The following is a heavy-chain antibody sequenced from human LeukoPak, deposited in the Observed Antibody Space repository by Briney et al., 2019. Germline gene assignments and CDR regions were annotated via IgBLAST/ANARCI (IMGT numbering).Heavy chain of an antibody. V-gene: IGHV1-18*04. J-gene: IGHJ4*02. CDR2: ISAYNGNT. CDR3: GRALLGGSDIYTPFSY. CDR1: GYTFTGYY. Sequence: ASVKVSCKASGYTFTGYYMHWVRQAPGQGLEWMGRISAYNGNTNYAQKLQDRVTMTTDTSTSTAYMELRSLRSDDTAVYYCGRALLGGSDIYTPFSYWGQGTLVTVSS. D-gene: IGHD3-10*01.